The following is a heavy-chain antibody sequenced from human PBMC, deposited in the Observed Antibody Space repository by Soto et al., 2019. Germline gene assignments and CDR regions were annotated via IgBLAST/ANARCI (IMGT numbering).Heavy chain of an antibody. V-gene: IGHV4-31*03. D-gene: IGHD3-10*01. Sequence: SETLSLTCTVSGGSISSGGYYWSWIRQHPGKGLEWIGYIYYSGSTYYNPSLKSRVTISVDTSKNQFSLKLSSVTAADTAVYYCARDRGRVRGVIIESIVAFDIWGQGTMVTVSS. J-gene: IGHJ3*02. CDR3: ARDRGRVRGVIIESIVAFDI. CDR1: GGSISSGGYY. CDR2: IYYSGST.